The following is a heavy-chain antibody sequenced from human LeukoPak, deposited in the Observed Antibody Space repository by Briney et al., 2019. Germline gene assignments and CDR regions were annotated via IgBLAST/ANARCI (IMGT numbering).Heavy chain of an antibody. CDR3: ARRYYGSGSYYLDY. Sequence: SETLSLTCAVYGGSFSGYYWSWIRQPPGKELEWIGEINHSGSTNYNPSLKSRVTISVDTSKNQFSLKLSSVTAADTAVYYCARRYYGSGSYYLDYWGRGTLVTVSS. CDR2: INHSGST. V-gene: IGHV4-34*01. J-gene: IGHJ4*02. D-gene: IGHD3-10*01. CDR1: GGSFSGYY.